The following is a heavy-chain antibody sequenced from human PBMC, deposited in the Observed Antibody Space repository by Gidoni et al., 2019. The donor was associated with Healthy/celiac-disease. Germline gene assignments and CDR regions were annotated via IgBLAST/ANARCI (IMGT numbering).Heavy chain of an antibody. D-gene: IGHD6-25*01. CDR1: GFTFSSYA. CDR2: ISGSGGST. V-gene: IGHV3-23*01. CDR3: AKVKTGRVPSSG. J-gene: IGHJ4*02. Sequence: EVQLLESGGGLVQPGGSLRLSCAASGFTFSSYAMSWVRQAPGQGLEWVSAISGSGGSTYYADSVKGRFTSSRDNSKNTLYLQMNSLRAEDTAVYYCAKVKTGRVPSSGWGQGTLVTVSS.